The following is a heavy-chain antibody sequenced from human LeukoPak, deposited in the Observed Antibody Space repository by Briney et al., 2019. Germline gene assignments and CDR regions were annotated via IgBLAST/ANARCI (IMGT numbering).Heavy chain of an antibody. Sequence: GGSLTLSCAASGFTISLSDYHMSWVRQAPGKGLEWISSIAGSGGTIYYAESVRGRFTFSRDTAKKSLYLQMNSLRAEDTAIYYCARGAYLGPPVNYYYGMDVWGPGTTVTVSS. V-gene: IGHV3-11*01. D-gene: IGHD2-8*01. CDR2: IAGSGGTI. CDR1: GFTISLSDYH. J-gene: IGHJ6*02. CDR3: ARGAYLGPPVNYYYGMDV.